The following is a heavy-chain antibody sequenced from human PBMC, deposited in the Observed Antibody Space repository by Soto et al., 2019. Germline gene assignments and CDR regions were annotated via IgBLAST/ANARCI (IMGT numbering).Heavy chain of an antibody. CDR1: GGSISSYY. J-gene: IGHJ4*02. CDR2: IYYSGST. CDR3: ARHYGYCFAY. Sequence: SETLSLTCTVSGGSISSYYWSWIRQPPGKGLEWIGYIYYSGSTNYNPSLKSRVTISVDTSKNQFSLKLSSVTAADTAVYYCARHYGYCFAYWSQGTLVTVSS. V-gene: IGHV4-59*08. D-gene: IGHD2-2*03.